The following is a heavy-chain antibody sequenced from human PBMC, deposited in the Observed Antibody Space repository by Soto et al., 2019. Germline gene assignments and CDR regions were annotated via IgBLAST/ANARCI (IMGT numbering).Heavy chain of an antibody. J-gene: IGHJ5*01. CDR3: AKSYACGGGTCLRNCFDF. Sequence: PEGSLRLSCAASGFTFSSYATTCVRQAPGKGLEWVSTISGSGGRTYSADSVKGRFTISRDNSKNTLFLQMNSLRAEDTAVYYCAKSYACGGGTCLRNCFDFWGQGTLVTVSS. CDR2: ISGSGGRT. CDR1: GFTFSSYA. V-gene: IGHV3-23*01. D-gene: IGHD3-16*01.